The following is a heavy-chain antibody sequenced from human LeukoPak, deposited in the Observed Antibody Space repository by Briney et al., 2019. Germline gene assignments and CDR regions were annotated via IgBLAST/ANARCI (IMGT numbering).Heavy chain of an antibody. CDR1: RGSISSGGYY. CDR2: IYHSGST. Sequence: SETLSLTCTVSRGSISSGGYYWSWIRQPPGKGLEWIEYIYHSGSTYYNPSLKSRVTISVDRSKNQFSLKLSSVTAADTAVYYCARGASSYDFWSGYYYYYYMDVWGKGTTVTLSS. V-gene: IGHV4-30-2*01. J-gene: IGHJ6*03. CDR3: ARGASSYDFWSGYYYYYYMDV. D-gene: IGHD3-3*01.